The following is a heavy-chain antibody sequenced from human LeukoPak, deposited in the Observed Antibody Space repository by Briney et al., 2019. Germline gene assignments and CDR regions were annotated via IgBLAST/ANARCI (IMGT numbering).Heavy chain of an antibody. V-gene: IGHV4-4*02. Sequence: SETLSLTCAVSGGSISSSNWWSWVRQPPGKGLEWIGEIHHSGSTNYNPSLKSRVTISVDKSKNQFSLKLSSVTAADTAVYYCARFSYGPPDYYYGMDVWGQGTTVTVSS. CDR3: ARFSYGPPDYYYGMDV. CDR2: IHHSGST. J-gene: IGHJ6*02. D-gene: IGHD5-18*01. CDR1: GGSISSSNW.